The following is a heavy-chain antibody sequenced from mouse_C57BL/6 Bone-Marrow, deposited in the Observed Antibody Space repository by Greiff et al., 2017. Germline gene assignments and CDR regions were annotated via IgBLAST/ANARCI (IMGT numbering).Heavy chain of an antibody. J-gene: IGHJ2*01. CDR3: ARDGGVVDY. V-gene: IGHV5-4*01. CDR2: ISDGGSYT. Sequence: EVKLMESGGGLVKPGGSLKLSCAASGFTFSSYAMSWVRQTPEKRLEWVATISDGGSYTYYPDNVKGRFTISRDNAKNNLYLQMSHLKSEDTAMYYCARDGGVVDYWGQGTTLTVSS. CDR1: GFTFSSYA. D-gene: IGHD1-1*02.